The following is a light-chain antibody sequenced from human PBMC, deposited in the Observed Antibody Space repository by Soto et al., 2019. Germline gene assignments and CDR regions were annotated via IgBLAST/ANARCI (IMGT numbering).Light chain of an antibody. CDR2: DAS. CDR3: QQLNSYPWT. Sequence: DIQMTQSPSTLSASVGDRVTITCRASQSIGTSLAWYQQTPGKAPKLLISDASTLESGVPSRFGGSGSGTEFTLTVSSLQPEDFATFYCQQLNSYPWTFGQGTKVDI. V-gene: IGKV1-5*01. J-gene: IGKJ1*01. CDR1: QSIGTS.